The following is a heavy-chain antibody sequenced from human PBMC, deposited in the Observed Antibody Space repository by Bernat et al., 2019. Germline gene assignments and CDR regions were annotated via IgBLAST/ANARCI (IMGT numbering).Heavy chain of an antibody. V-gene: IGHV3-23*01. J-gene: IGHJ2*01. CDR2: ISGSGGST. CDR1: GFTFSSYS. CDR3: AKAGTYGSGRLWYFDL. Sequence: EVQLLESGGGLVQPGGSLRLSCVASGFTFSSYSMSWVRQAPGKGLEWVSAISGSGGSTYYADSVKGRFTISRDNSKNTLYLQMNSLRAEDTAVYYCAKAGTYGSGRLWYFDLWGRGTLVTVSS. D-gene: IGHD3-10*01.